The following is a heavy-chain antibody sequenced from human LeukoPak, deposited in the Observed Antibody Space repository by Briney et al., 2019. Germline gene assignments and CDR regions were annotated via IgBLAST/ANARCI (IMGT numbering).Heavy chain of an antibody. J-gene: IGHJ4*02. CDR1: GFTFSSYA. V-gene: IGHV3-30-3*01. D-gene: IGHD2-2*01. CDR3: ARGGTGSCYSFTDY. Sequence: GGSLRLSCAASGFTFSSYAMSWVRQAPGKGLEWVAVISYDGSNKYYADSVKGRFTISRDISNSTLYLQMNSLRPEDTALYYCARGGTGSCYSFTDYWGQGALVTVSS. CDR2: ISYDGSNK.